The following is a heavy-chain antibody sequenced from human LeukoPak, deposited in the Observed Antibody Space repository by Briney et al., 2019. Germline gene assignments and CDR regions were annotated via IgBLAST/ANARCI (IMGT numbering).Heavy chain of an antibody. J-gene: IGHJ3*02. CDR2: ISYDGSNK. CDR3: ARHSLGYCSSSSCYDAFDI. V-gene: IGHV3-30-3*01. Sequence: GGSLRLSCAASGFTFSSYAMHWVRQAPGKGLEWVAVISYDGSNKYYADSVKGRFTISRDNAKNSLYLQMNSLRAEDTAVYYCARHSLGYCSSSSCYDAFDIWGQGTMVTVSS. CDR1: GFTFSSYA. D-gene: IGHD2-2*01.